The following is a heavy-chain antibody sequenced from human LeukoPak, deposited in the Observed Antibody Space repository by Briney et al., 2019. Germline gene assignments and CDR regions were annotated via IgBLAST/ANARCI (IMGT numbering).Heavy chain of an antibody. CDR3: ARGKQLGY. CDR1: DGSISSGGYY. V-gene: IGHV4-30-2*01. J-gene: IGHJ4*02. Sequence: SQTLSLTCTVSDGSISSGGYYWSWIRQPPGKGLEWIGYIYHSGSTYYNPSLKSRVTISVDRSKNQFSLKLTSMTAADTAVYYCARGKQLGYWGQGTLVTVSS. CDR2: IYHSGST. D-gene: IGHD6-13*01.